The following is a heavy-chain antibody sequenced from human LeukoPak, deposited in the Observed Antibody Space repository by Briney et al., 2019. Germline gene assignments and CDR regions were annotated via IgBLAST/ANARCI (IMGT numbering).Heavy chain of an antibody. Sequence: GGSLRLSCAASGFTFSSYSMNWVRQAPGKGVEWVSSISSSSIYIYYAASVKGRFTISRDNAKNSLYLQMNSLRAEDTAVYYCARGGYSSSWYVNYWGQGTLVTVSS. D-gene: IGHD6-13*01. V-gene: IGHV3-21*01. J-gene: IGHJ4*02. CDR3: ARGGYSSSWYVNY. CDR2: ISSSSIYI. CDR1: GFTFSSYS.